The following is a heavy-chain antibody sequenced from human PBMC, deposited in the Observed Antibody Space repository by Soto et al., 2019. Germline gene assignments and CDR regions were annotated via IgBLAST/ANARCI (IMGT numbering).Heavy chain of an antibody. CDR2: IYYSGST. CDR1: GGSISSYY. V-gene: IGHV4-59*01. CDR3: AREGSTSSTIDY. Sequence: SETLSLTCTVSGGSISSYYWSWIRQPPGKGLEWIGYIYYSGSTNYNPSLKSRVTISVDTSKNQFSLKLSSVTAADTAVYYCAREGSTSSTIDYWGQGTLVTVSS. D-gene: IGHD2-2*01. J-gene: IGHJ4*02.